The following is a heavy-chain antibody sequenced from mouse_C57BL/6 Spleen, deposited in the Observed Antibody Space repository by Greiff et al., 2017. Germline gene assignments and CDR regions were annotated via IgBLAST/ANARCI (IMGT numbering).Heavy chain of an antibody. J-gene: IGHJ4*01. CDR1: GYSFTGYY. CDR2: INPSTGGT. D-gene: IGHD4-1*01. V-gene: IGHV1-42*01. CDR3: AREGGLGAMDY. Sequence: VQLQQSGPELVKPGASVKISCKASGYSFTGYYMNWVKQSPEKSLEWIGEINPSTGGTTYNQKFKAKATLTVDKSSSTAYMQLKSLTSEDSAVYYCAREGGLGAMDYWGQGTSVTVSS.